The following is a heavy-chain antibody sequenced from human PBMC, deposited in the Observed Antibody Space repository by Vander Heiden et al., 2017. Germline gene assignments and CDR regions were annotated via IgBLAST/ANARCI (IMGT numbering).Heavy chain of an antibody. J-gene: IGHJ4*02. Sequence: QVQLVQSGAEVRKPGASVKVSCKVSGYILTELSMHWVRQAPGKGLEWMGRFDPDDGETIYAQNLQGRVTTTEDTSTNTAYMELSSLRSEDTAVYYCATLPYFYDSSTYGSFDFWGQGTLVTVSS. V-gene: IGHV1-24*01. CDR3: ATLPYFYDSSTYGSFDF. CDR1: GYILTELS. CDR2: FDPDDGET. D-gene: IGHD3-22*01.